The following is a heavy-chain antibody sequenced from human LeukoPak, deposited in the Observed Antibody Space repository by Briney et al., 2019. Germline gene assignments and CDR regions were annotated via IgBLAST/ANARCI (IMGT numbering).Heavy chain of an antibody. V-gene: IGHV3-43D*03. J-gene: IGHJ4*02. D-gene: IGHD7-27*01. Sequence: GGSLRLSCAASGFTFDDYAMHWVRQAPGKGLEWVSLIWWDGDRSHYADSVKGRSTISRDNSINSLYLQMNSLRTEDTALYYCAKGTTANRGDLDYWGQGTLVTVSS. CDR3: AKGTTANRGDLDY. CDR2: IWWDGDRS. CDR1: GFTFDDYA.